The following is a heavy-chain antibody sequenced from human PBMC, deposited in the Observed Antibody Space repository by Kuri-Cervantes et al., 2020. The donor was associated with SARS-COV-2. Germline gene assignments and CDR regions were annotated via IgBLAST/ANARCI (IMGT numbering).Heavy chain of an antibody. Sequence: ASVKVSCKASGYTFTSYAMNWVRQAPGQGLEWMGWISTYNGNTNYAQKLQGRVTMTTDTSTSTAYMELRSLRSDDTAVYYCARDLSGGTMVQGVRFDDWGQGTPVTVSS. CDR3: ARDLSGGTMVQGVRFDD. CDR2: ISTYNGNT. J-gene: IGHJ4*01. CDR1: GYTFTSYA. D-gene: IGHD3-10*01. V-gene: IGHV1-18*01.